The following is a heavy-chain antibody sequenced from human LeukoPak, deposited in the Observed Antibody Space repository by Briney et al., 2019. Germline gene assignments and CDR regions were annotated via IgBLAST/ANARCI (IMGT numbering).Heavy chain of an antibody. CDR2: IYTSGST. CDR1: GGSISSYY. Sequence: PSETLSLTCTVSGGSISSYYWSWIRQPPGKGLEWIGYIYTSGSTNYNPSLKSRVTISVDTSKNQFSLKLSSVTAADTAVYYCARTQYDYYYYYYMDVWGKGTRSPSP. V-gene: IGHV4-4*09. J-gene: IGHJ6*03. D-gene: IGHD2-2*01. CDR3: ARTQYDYYYYYYMDV.